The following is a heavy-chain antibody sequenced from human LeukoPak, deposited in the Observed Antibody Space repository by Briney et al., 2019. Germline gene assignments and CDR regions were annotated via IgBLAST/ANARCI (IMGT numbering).Heavy chain of an antibody. J-gene: IGHJ4*02. CDR2: INHSGST. V-gene: IGHV4-34*01. CDR1: GGSFSGYY. Sequence: SETLSLTCAVYGGSFSGYYWSWIRQPPGKGLEWIGEINHSGSTNYNPSLKSRVTISVDTSKNQFSLKLSSVTAEDTAVYYCARDYYFDYWGQGTLVTVSS. CDR3: ARDYYFDY.